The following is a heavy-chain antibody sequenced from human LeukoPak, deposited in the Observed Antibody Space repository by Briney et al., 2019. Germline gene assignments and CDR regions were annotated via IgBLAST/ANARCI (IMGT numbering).Heavy chain of an antibody. CDR1: GGSISSYY. CDR2: IYYSGST. V-gene: IGHV4-59*01. J-gene: IGHJ4*02. Sequence: SETLSLTCTVSGGSISSYYWSWIRQPPGKGLEGIGYIYYSGSTNYNPSLKSRVTISVDTSKNQFSLKLSSVTAADTAVYYCARAGRYYDFWSASYGGDYFDYWGQGTLVTVSS. D-gene: IGHD3-3*01. CDR3: ARAGRYYDFWSASYGGDYFDY.